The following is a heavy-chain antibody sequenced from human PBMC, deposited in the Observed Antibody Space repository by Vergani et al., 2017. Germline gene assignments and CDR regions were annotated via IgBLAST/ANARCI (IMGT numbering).Heavy chain of an antibody. Sequence: QVQLVESGGGVVQPGRSLRLSCAASEFTFSIYAMHWVRQAPGKGLEWVAVISYDGSNKYYADSVKGRFTISRDNSKNTLYLQMNSLRAEDTAVYYCARDREWYSSNWIGGYWGQGTLVTVSS. CDR1: EFTFSIYA. V-gene: IGHV3-30*01. D-gene: IGHD6-13*01. CDR2: ISYDGSNK. J-gene: IGHJ4*02. CDR3: ARDREWYSSNWIGGY.